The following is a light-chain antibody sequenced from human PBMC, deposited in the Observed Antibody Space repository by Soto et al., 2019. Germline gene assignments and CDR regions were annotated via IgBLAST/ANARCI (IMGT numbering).Light chain of an antibody. V-gene: IGKV3-11*01. CDR3: QQRSNWPLT. J-gene: IGKJ3*01. Sequence: EIVLTQSPGTLSLSPGERATLSCRASQSVSNNYLAWYQQKPGQAPRLLIYDASNRATGIPARFSGSGSGTDFTLTISSLEPEDFAVSYCQQRSNWPLTFGPGTKVDSK. CDR2: DAS. CDR1: QSVSNNY.